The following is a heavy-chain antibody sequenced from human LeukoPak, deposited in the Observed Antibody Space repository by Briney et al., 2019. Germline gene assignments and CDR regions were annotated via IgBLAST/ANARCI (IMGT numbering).Heavy chain of an antibody. CDR1: GFTFSSYG. V-gene: IGHV3-33*06. Sequence: GGSLRLSCAASGFTFSSYGMHWVRQAPGKGLEWVAVIWYDGSNKYYADSVKGRITISRDNSKNTLYLQMNSLRAEDTAVYYCAKTRPLDSSSWSHGDYWGQGTLVTVSS. J-gene: IGHJ4*02. CDR2: IWYDGSNK. D-gene: IGHD6-13*01. CDR3: AKTRPLDSSSWSHGDY.